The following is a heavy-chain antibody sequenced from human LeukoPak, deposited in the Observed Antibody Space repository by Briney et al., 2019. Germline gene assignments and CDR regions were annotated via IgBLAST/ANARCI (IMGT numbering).Heavy chain of an antibody. CDR2: IIPIFGTA. CDR3: ASQGYDYFDY. Sequence: SVKVSCKASGYTFTGYYMHWVRQAPGQGLEWMGGIIPIFGTANYAQKFQGRVTITADESTSTAYMELSSLRSEDTAVYYCASQGYDYFDYWGQGTLVTVSS. D-gene: IGHD1-1*01. CDR1: GYTFTGYY. J-gene: IGHJ4*02. V-gene: IGHV1-69*13.